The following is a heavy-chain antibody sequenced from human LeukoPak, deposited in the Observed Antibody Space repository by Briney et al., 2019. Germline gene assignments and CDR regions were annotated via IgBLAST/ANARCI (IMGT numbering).Heavy chain of an antibody. D-gene: IGHD2-15*01. CDR3: ARQSRGSCLDY. V-gene: IGHV4-59*08. CDR2: IYYSGST. J-gene: IGHJ4*02. Sequence: PETLSLTCTVSGGSISSYYWSWIRQPPGKGLEWIGYIYYSGSTNYNPSLKSRVTISVDTSKNQFSLKLSSVTAADTAVYYCARQSRGSCLDYWGQGTLVTVSS. CDR1: GGSISSYY.